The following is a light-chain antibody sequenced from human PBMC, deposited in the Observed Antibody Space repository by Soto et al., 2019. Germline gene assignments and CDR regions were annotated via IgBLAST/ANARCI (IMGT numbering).Light chain of an antibody. CDR1: QSVRTY. CDR2: DAS. J-gene: IGKJ5*01. CDR3: QQRNTWPPIT. Sequence: EIVLTQSPVTLSLSPGERTTLSCRASQSVRTYLAWYQVKPGQAPRLLIYDASRRASGVQARFSCSGSGTDFTLTISSLEPEDFALYYCQQRNTWPPITFGRGTRLEIK. V-gene: IGKV3-11*01.